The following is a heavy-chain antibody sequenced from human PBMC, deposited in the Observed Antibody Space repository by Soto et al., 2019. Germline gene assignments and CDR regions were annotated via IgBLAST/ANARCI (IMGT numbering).Heavy chain of an antibody. Sequence: TSETLSLTCTVSGGSISSGGYYWSWIRQHPGKGLEWIGYIYYSGSTYYNPSLKSRVTISVDTSKNQFSLKLSSVTAADTAVYYCARVRGSSLYYFDYWGQGTLVTGSS. CDR3: ARVRGSSLYYFDY. CDR1: GGSISSGGYY. D-gene: IGHD6-13*01. CDR2: IYYSGST. V-gene: IGHV4-31*03. J-gene: IGHJ4*02.